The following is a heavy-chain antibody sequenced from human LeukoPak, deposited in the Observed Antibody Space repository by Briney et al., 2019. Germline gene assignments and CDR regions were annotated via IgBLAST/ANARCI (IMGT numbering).Heavy chain of an antibody. V-gene: IGHV3-11*06. J-gene: IGHJ4*02. CDR1: GFTFSDYY. D-gene: IGHD1-26*01. CDR2: IGSSSSYT. CDR3: ARGGLEWERGKGFDY. Sequence: KAGGSLRLSCAASGFTFSDYYMSWIRQAPGKGLEWVSYIGSSSSYTNYADSVKGRFTISRDNAKNSLYLQMNSLRAEDTAVYYCARGGLEWERGKGFDYWGQGTLVTVSS.